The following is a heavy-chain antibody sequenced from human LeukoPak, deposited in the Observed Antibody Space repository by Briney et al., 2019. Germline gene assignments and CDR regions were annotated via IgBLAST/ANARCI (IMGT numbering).Heavy chain of an antibody. CDR2: IKQDGSEK. CDR1: GFTFSIYW. Sequence: QAGGSLRLSCAASGFTFSIYWMSWVRQAPGKGLEWVANIKQDGSEKYYVGSVKGRFTISRDNAKNSLYLQMNSLRAEDTAVYYCTRSDSSGGGCYSVRAFDIWGQGTMVAVSS. D-gene: IGHD2-15*01. V-gene: IGHV3-7*01. CDR3: TRSDSSGGGCYSVRAFDI. J-gene: IGHJ3*02.